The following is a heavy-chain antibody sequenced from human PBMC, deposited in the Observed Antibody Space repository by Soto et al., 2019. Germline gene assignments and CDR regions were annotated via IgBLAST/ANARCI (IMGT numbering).Heavy chain of an antibody. CDR1: GGSFSGYY. J-gene: IGHJ4*02. V-gene: IGHV4-34*01. D-gene: IGHD6-19*01. CDR2: VNHSGST. Sequence: PSETLSLTCGVYGGSFSGYYWSWIRQPPGKGLEWIGEVNHSGSTNYNPSLKSRVTISVDTSKNQFSLKLSSVTAADTALYYCARGLITGSHYSGGWYYFDSWGQGTQVTVS. CDR3: ARGLITGSHYSGGWYYFDS.